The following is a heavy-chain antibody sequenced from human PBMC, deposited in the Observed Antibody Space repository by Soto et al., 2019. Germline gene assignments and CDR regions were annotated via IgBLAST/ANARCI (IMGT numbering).Heavy chain of an antibody. CDR3: ARKISGYSSSFDY. Sequence: EVQLVESGGGLVKPGGSLRLSCAASGFTFSSFSMNWVRQAPGNGLEWVSSISSSSSYIYYADSVKGRFTISRDNAKNSLYLQMNSLRAEDTAVYYCARKISGYSSSFDYWGQGTLVTVSS. J-gene: IGHJ4*02. D-gene: IGHD6-13*01. CDR2: ISSSSSYI. V-gene: IGHV3-21*01. CDR1: GFTFSSFS.